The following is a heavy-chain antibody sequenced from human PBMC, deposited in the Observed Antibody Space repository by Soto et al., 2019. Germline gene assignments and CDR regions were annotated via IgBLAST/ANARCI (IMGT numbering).Heavy chain of an antibody. CDR1: GGSISSYY. CDR2: IYTSGST. CDR3: ARDQWFGDSYYYYGMDF. D-gene: IGHD3-10*01. V-gene: IGHV4-4*07. J-gene: IGHJ6*02. Sequence: LSLTCTVSGGSISSYYWSWIRQPAGKGLEWIGRIYTSGSTNYNPSLKSRVTMSVDTSKNQFSLKLSSVTAADTAMDYCARDQWFGDSYYYYGMDFWGQGTTVTVSS.